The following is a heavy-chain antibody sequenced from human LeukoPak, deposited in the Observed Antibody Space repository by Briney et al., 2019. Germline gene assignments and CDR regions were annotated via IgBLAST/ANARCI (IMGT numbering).Heavy chain of an antibody. Sequence: SETLSLTCTVSGGSISSYYWSWIRQPPGKGLEWIGYIYYSGSTNYNPSLKSRVTISVDTSKNQFSLMLSPVTAADTAVYYCARYWTLYDSSGYGWYFDLWGRGTLVTVSS. V-gene: IGHV4-59*08. J-gene: IGHJ2*01. CDR3: ARYWTLYDSSGYGWYFDL. CDR1: GGSISSYY. D-gene: IGHD3-22*01. CDR2: IYYSGST.